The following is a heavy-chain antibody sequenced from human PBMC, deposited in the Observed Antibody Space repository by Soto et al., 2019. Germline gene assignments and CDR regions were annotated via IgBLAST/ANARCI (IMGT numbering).Heavy chain of an antibody. CDR1: GFTFSSYA. J-gene: IGHJ6*02. CDR3: ASYLGGNSVAGRPLPYYYYGMDV. Sequence: EVQLLESGGGLVQPGGSLRLSCAASGFTFSSYAMSWVRQAPGKGLEWVSAISGSGGSTYYADSVKGRFTISRDNSKNTLYLQMSSLRAEDTAVYYCASYLGGNSVAGRPLPYYYYGMDVWGQGTTVTVSS. D-gene: IGHD2-21*02. V-gene: IGHV3-23*01. CDR2: ISGSGGST.